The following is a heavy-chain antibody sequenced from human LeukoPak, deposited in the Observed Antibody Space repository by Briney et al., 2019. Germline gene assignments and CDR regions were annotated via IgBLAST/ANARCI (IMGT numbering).Heavy chain of an antibody. CDR3: AKDDDVRDFDY. CDR1: GFTFSSYG. J-gene: IGHJ4*01. V-gene: IGHV3-30*18. Sequence: PGGSLRLSCAASGFTFSSYGMHWVRQAPDKGLEWVAVISYDGRDNYYADSVKGRFTISRDNSENTVYLQMNSLGVEDTAVYFCAKDDDVRDFDYWGHGTLVTVSS. D-gene: IGHD3-3*01. CDR2: ISYDGRDN.